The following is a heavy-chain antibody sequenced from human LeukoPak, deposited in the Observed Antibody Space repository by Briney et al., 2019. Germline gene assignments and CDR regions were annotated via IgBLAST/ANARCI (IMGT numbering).Heavy chain of an antibody. Sequence: GGSLRLSCAASGFTFSSYAMSWVRQAPGKGLEWVPAISGSGGSTYYADSVKGRFTISRDNSKDTLYLQMNSLRAEDTAVYYCAKDPLVVVPAAAQFDYWGQGTLVTVSS. D-gene: IGHD2-2*01. CDR1: GFTFSSYA. V-gene: IGHV3-23*01. J-gene: IGHJ4*02. CDR3: AKDPLVVVPAAAQFDY. CDR2: ISGSGGST.